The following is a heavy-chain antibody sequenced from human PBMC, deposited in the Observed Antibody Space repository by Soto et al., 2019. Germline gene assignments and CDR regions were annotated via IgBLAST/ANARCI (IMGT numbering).Heavy chain of an antibody. J-gene: IGHJ6*02. CDR1: GGSISSGGYY. D-gene: IGHD3-10*01. V-gene: IGHV4-31*03. CDR2: IFYSGST. CDR3: ARDRRGASYGIDV. Sequence: QVQLQESGPGLVKPSQTLSLTCTVSGGSISSGGYYWSWIRQHPGKGLEWIGYIFYSGSTYYNPSLKSRITISLDTSENQFSLKLSSVTAADTAVYYCARDRRGASYGIDVWGQGSTVTVSS.